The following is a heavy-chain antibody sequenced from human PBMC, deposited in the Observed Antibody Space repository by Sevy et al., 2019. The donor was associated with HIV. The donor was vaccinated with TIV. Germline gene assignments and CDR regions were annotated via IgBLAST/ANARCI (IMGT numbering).Heavy chain of an antibody. CDR1: GLTPSTNG. CDR2: IGYDGNNK. J-gene: IGHJ4*02. V-gene: IGHV3-33*01. Sequence: GGSLRLSCAASGLTPSTNGIHWVRQAPGKGLEWVAVIGYDGNNKFYADSVKGRFTISRDDSKNTVFLQMDSLRAEDTAVYYCARDPRIYGDHLLAYFDYWGQGTLVTVSS. CDR3: ARDPRIYGDHLLAYFDY. D-gene: IGHD3-10*01.